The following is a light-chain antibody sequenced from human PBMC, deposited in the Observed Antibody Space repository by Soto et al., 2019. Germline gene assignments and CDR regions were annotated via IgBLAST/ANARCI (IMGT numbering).Light chain of an antibody. CDR2: RAS. Sequence: EILLTQSPCALAVSPGEVATLSCRAGQSVRDDLAWYQQKPGQAPRLLIYRASIRATGVPARFSGSGSGTEFTLTISGLQYEDFATYYCQQYYSYPRTFGQGTK. J-gene: IGKJ1*01. CDR1: QSVRDD. CDR3: QQYYSYPRT. V-gene: IGKV3-15*01.